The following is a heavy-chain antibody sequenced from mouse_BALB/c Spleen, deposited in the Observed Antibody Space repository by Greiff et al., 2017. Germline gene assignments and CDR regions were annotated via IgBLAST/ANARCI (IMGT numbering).Heavy chain of an antibody. D-gene: IGHD4-1*01. CDR3: AITGTAMDY. Sequence: VQLQRSGPGLVQPSQSLSITCTVSGFSLTSYGVHWVRQSPGKGLEWLGVIWSGGSTDYNAAFISRLSISKDNSKSQVFFKMNSLQANDTAIYYCAITGTAMDYWGQGTSVTVSS. V-gene: IGHV2-2*02. J-gene: IGHJ4*01. CDR2: IWSGGST. CDR1: GFSLTSYG.